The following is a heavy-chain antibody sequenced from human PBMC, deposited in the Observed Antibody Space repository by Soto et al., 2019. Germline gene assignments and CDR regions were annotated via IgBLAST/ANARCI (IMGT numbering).Heavy chain of an antibody. CDR1: GYTFTSYG. CDR3: AREEEHLSSFDC. Sequence: QVQLVQSGAEVKKPGASVKVSCKASGYTFTSYGISWVRQAPGQGLEWMGWISAYNGNTNYAQKLQGRVTMTTDTSTSTDYMEQRSLRSDDTAVYYSAREEEHLSSFDCWGQGTLVTVSS. CDR2: ISAYNGNT. D-gene: IGHD6-6*01. J-gene: IGHJ4*02. V-gene: IGHV1-18*04.